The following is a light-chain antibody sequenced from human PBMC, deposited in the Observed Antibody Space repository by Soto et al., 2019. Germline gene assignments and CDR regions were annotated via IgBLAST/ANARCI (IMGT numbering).Light chain of an antibody. J-gene: IGKJ4*01. Sequence: EIALTQSPGTLSLSPGEGATLSCRASQTVGKNYLGWYQQKPGQAPRLLIYDASSRATGIPDRFSGGGSGTDFTLTINRLEPEDFAVYYCQQYAYSPLTFGGGTKV. V-gene: IGKV3-20*01. CDR1: QTVGKNY. CDR2: DAS. CDR3: QQYAYSPLT.